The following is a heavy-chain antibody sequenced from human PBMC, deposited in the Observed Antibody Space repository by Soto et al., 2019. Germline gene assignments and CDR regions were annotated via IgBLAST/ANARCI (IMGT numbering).Heavy chain of an antibody. V-gene: IGHV1-69*12. CDR2: IIPIFGTA. D-gene: IGHD3-22*01. J-gene: IGHJ4*02. CDR1: GGTFSSYA. CDR3: ARSDYYDSSCYYAIVLAMDY. Sequence: QVQLVQSGAEVKKPGSSVKVSCKASGGTFSSYAISWVRQAPGQGLEWMGGIIPIFGTANYAQKFQGRVTITADESTSTAYMELSSLRSEDTAVYYCARSDYYDSSCYYAIVLAMDYWGQGTLVTVSS.